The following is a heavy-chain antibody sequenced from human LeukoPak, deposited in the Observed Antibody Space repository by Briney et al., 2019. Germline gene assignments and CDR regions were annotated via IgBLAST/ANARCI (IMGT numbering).Heavy chain of an antibody. CDR1: GGTFSSYA. V-gene: IGHV1-69*05. CDR3: ARQGSSTTQLLAY. CDR2: IIPIFGTA. D-gene: IGHD2-2*01. J-gene: IGHJ4*02. Sequence: SVKVSCKASGGTFSSYAISWVRQAPGQGLEWMGRIIPIFGTANYAQKLQGRVTITTDESTSTAYMELSSLRSEDTAVYYCARQGSSTTQLLAYWGQGTLVTVSS.